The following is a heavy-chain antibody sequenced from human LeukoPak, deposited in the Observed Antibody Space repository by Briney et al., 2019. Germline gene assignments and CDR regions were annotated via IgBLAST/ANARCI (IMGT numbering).Heavy chain of an antibody. J-gene: IGHJ4*02. V-gene: IGHV4-39*01. CDR1: GGSISSSRYN. CDR2: IYYSGST. Sequence: PSETLSLTCTVSGGSISSSRYNWVWIRQPPGKGLEWIGSIYYSGSTYYNPSLKSRVTISVDTSKNEFSLKLSSVTAADTAVYYCARQLDSSGYDFYYSGQGTLVTVSS. D-gene: IGHD3-22*01. CDR3: ARQLDSSGYDFYY.